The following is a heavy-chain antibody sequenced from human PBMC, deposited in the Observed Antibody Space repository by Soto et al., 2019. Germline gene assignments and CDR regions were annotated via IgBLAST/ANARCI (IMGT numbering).Heavy chain of an antibody. CDR2: IRQDGSEQ. CDR3: ARGCGSSSCPYDLDV. J-gene: IGHJ6*03. Sequence: EVQLVASGGGLVQPGGSLRLSCAASGFTFSSYWMSWVRQAPGKGLEWAATIRQDGSEQYYVDSVKGRFTISRDNAKNSLFLQMNSLRAEDTAVYYCARGCGSSSCPYDLDVWGKGTTVTVSS. D-gene: IGHD2-2*01. CDR1: GFTFSSYW. V-gene: IGHV3-7*04.